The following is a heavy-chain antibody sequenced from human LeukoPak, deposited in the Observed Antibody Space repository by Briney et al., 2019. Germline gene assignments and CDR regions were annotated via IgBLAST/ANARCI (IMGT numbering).Heavy chain of an antibody. CDR3: ASTDTYYYDSSGYHPRD. J-gene: IGHJ4*02. CDR1: GYSISSGYY. D-gene: IGHD3-22*01. V-gene: IGHV4-38-2*01. CDR2: IFHSGST. Sequence: SETLSLTCAVSGYSISSGYYWGWIRQPPGKGLEWVGSIFHSGSTYYNPSLKSRVTISVDTSKNQFSLKLSSVTAADTAVYYCASTDTYYYDSSGYHPRDWGQGTLVTVSS.